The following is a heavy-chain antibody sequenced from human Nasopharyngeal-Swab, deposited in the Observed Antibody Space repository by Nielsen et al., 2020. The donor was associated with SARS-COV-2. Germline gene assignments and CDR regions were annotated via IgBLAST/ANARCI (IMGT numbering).Heavy chain of an antibody. CDR3: ARDINDFFDY. CDR2: ISSSSSYI. J-gene: IGHJ4*02. Sequence: GESLKISCAASGFTFSSYSMNWVRQAPGKGLEWVSSISSSSSYIYYADSVKGRFTISRDNAKNSLYLQMNSLRAEDTAVYYCARDINDFFDYWGRGTLVTVSS. V-gene: IGHV3-21*01. CDR1: GFTFSSYS.